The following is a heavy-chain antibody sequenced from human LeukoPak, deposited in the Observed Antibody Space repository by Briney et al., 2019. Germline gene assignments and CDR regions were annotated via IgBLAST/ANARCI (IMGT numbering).Heavy chain of an antibody. CDR1: GYTFTVYY. CDR3: ARDLGARGRDYAFNTMDV. CDR2: INPNSGGT. Sequence: ASVKVSCKASGYTFTVYYMHWVRQAPGQGLEWMGWINPNSGGTNYAQKFQGRVTMTRDTSISTAYMELSRLRSDDTAVYYCARDLGARGRDYAFNTMDVWGKGTTVTISS. V-gene: IGHV1-2*02. D-gene: IGHD4-17*01. J-gene: IGHJ6*04.